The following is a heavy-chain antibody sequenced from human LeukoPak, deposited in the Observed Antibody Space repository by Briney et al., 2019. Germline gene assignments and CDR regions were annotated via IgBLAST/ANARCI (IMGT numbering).Heavy chain of an antibody. J-gene: IGHJ4*02. CDR1: GFTFSSYS. D-gene: IGHD7-27*01. CDR3: ARWGRIDFDY. V-gene: IGHV3-48*04. Sequence: GGSLRLSCAASGFTFSSYSMNWVRQAPGKGLEWVSYIGTSSSSIYYADSVKGRFTISRDNAKNTLYLQMNSLRAEDTAVYYCARWGRIDFDYWGQGTLVTVSS. CDR2: IGTSSSSI.